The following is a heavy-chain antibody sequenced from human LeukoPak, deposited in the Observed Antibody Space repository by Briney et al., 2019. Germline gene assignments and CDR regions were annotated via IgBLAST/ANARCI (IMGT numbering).Heavy chain of an antibody. Sequence: ASVKVSCKVSGYTLNELSMHWVRQAPGKGLEWMGGFDPEDGETIYAQKFQGRVTMTEDTSTDTAYMELSSLRSEDTAVYYCATEGGIVRATGGWDFDYWGQGTLVTVSS. CDR2: FDPEDGET. D-gene: IGHD1-26*01. CDR3: ATEGGIVRATGGWDFDY. V-gene: IGHV1-24*01. J-gene: IGHJ4*02. CDR1: GYTLNELS.